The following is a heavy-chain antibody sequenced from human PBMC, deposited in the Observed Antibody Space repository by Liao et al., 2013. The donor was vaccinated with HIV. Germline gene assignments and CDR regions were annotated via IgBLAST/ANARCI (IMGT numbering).Heavy chain of an antibody. CDR2: IYYSGST. Sequence: QLQLQESGPGLVKPSETLSLTCTVSGGSISSSSYYWGWIRQPPGKGLEWIGSIYYSGSTYYNPSLKSRVTISVDTSKNQFSLKLSSVTAADTAVYYCARDPGLNWGSGYFDYWGQGTLVTVSS. CDR1: GGSISSSSYY. J-gene: IGHJ4*02. D-gene: IGHD7-27*01. V-gene: IGHV4-39*07. CDR3: ARDPGLNWGSGYFDY.